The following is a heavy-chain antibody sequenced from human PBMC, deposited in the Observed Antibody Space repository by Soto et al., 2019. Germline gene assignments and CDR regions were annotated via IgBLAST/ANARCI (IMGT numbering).Heavy chain of an antibody. CDR3: AKDRPRLTQQIVDVY. D-gene: IGHD3-16*02. J-gene: IGHJ4*02. Sequence: QIQLVQSGAEVKKPGASVKVSCKASGYTFTDHGISWVRQAPGQGLEWVGWISAFTDYTDYAQKFRGRVTMTTDKSTNTAYMERRSLTSDDTAVYYWAKDRPRLTQQIVDVYWGQGTLVTVSS. CDR2: ISAFTDYT. V-gene: IGHV1-18*01. CDR1: GYTFTDHG.